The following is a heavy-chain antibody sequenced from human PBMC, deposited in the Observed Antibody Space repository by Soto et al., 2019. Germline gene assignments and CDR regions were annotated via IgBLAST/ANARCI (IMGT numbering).Heavy chain of an antibody. CDR1: GFTFSSYA. J-gene: IGHJ6*02. CDR3: AKDLGFTEGYYYYGMDV. CDR2: ISGSGGST. V-gene: IGHV3-23*01. Sequence: GESLKISCAASGFTFSSYAMSWVRQAPGKGLEWVSAISGSGGSTYYADSVKGRFTISRDNSKNTLYLQMNSLRAEDTAVYYCAKDLGFTEGYYYYGMDVWGQGTTVTVSS. D-gene: IGHD1-26*01.